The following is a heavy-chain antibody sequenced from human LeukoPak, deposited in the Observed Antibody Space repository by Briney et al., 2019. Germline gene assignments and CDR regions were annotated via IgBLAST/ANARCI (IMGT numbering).Heavy chain of an antibody. Sequence: GGSLRLSCAASGFTFSSCAMSWVRQAPGKGLEWVSAIDASSGRTYYAESVKGRFTISRDNSKNTLYLQMNSLRAEDTAVYYCAKMAWFGELSGEDYWGQGILVTVSS. V-gene: IGHV3-23*01. J-gene: IGHJ4*02. D-gene: IGHD3-10*01. CDR3: AKMAWFGELSGEDY. CDR2: IDASSGRT. CDR1: GFTFSSCA.